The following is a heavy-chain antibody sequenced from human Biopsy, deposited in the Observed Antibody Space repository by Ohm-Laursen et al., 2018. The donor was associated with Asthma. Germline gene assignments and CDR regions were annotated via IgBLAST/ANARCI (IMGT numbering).Heavy chain of an antibody. D-gene: IGHD6-19*01. CDR2: IHYSGST. CDR3: ARASVAASSNWFDP. CDR1: GASIKTDDHY. J-gene: IGHJ5*02. Sequence: LSLTWPVSGASIKTDDHYWSWLRQPPGKGLEWSGFIHYSGSTSYNPSLKGGVTISVDTSKNQFSLKLSSVTAADTAVYYCARASVAASSNWFDPWGQGTLVTVSS. V-gene: IGHV4-30-4*01.